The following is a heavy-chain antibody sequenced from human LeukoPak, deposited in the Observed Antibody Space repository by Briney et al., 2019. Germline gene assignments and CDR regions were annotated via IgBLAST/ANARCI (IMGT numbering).Heavy chain of an antibody. CDR2: IIPIFGTA. J-gene: IGHJ4*02. CDR3: ARESSSAHYFDC. V-gene: IGHV1-69*13. Sequence: ASVKVSCKASGGTFNSYAISWVRQAPGQGLEWMGGIIPIFGTANYAQKFQGRVTITADESTSTAYMELSSLRSEDTAVYYCARESSSAHYFDCWGQGTLVTVSS. D-gene: IGHD6-13*01. CDR1: GGTFNSYA.